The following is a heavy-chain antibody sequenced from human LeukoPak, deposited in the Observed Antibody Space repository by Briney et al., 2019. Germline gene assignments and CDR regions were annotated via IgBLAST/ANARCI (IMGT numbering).Heavy chain of an antibody. CDR3: ARGVPGGVDV. Sequence: TPSETLSLTCTVSGGSISSYYWSWIRQPPGKGLEWIGYIYYSGSTNYNPSLKSRVTISVDTSKNQFSLKLSSVTAADTAVYYCARGVPGGVDVWGQGTTVTVSS. V-gene: IGHV4-59*01. CDR2: IYYSGST. CDR1: GGSISSYY. D-gene: IGHD3-3*01. J-gene: IGHJ6*02.